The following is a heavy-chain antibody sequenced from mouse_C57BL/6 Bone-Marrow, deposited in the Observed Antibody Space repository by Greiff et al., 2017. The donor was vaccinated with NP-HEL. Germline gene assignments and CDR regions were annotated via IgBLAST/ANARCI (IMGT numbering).Heavy chain of an antibody. J-gene: IGHJ2*01. CDR2: IYPGSGNT. CDR1: GYTFTDYY. V-gene: IGHV1-76*01. CDR3: ARSFYGNLLDY. Sequence: QVQLQQSGAELVRPGASVKLSCTASGYTFTDYYINWVQQRPGQGLEWIARIYPGSGNTYYNENFKGKATLTAEKSSSTAYIQLNSLTSEDSAVYFCARSFYGNLLDYWGQGTTLTVSS. D-gene: IGHD2-10*01.